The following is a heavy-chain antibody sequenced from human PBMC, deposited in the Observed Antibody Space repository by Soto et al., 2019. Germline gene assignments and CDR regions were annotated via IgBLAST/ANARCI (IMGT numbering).Heavy chain of an antibody. V-gene: IGHV3-15*07. CDR1: GFTFSNAW. CDR2: IKSKTDGGTT. CDR3: TTDPSIVGATDFDY. Sequence: PVGSLRLSCAASGFTFSNAWMNWVRQAPGKGLEWVGRIKSKTDGGTTDYAAPVKGRFTISRDDSKNTLYLQMNSLKTEDTAVYYCTTDPSIVGATDFDYWGQGTLVTVSS. D-gene: IGHD1-26*01. J-gene: IGHJ4*02.